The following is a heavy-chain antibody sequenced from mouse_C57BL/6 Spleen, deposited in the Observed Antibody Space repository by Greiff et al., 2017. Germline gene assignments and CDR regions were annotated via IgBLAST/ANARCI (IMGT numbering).Heavy chain of an antibody. Sequence: QVQLQQSGAELVKPGASVKLSCKASGYTFTSYWMHWVKQRPGQGLEWIGMIHPNSGSTNYNEKFKSKATLTVDKSSSTAYMQLSSLTSEDSAVYYCARSGYSNPWFAYWGQGTLVTVSA. J-gene: IGHJ3*01. CDR1: GYTFTSYW. CDR3: ARSGYSNPWFAY. CDR2: IHPNSGST. D-gene: IGHD2-5*01. V-gene: IGHV1-64*01.